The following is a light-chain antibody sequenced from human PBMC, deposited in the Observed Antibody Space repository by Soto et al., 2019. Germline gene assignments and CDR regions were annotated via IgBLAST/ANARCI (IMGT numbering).Light chain of an antibody. J-gene: IGKJ1*01. CDR2: KAS. CDR1: QTISSW. Sequence: IQLTQSPSSLSASVGDRVTITCRASQTISSWLAWYQQKPGKAPKLLIYKASTLKSGVPSRFSGSGSGTEFTLTISSLQPDDFATYYCQQSFVTPRTFGQGTKVDIK. CDR3: QQSFVTPRT. V-gene: IGKV1-5*03.